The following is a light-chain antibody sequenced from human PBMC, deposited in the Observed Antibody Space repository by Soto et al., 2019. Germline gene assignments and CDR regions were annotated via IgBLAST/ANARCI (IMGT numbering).Light chain of an antibody. CDR1: QSISSN. V-gene: IGKV3-20*01. Sequence: VMTQSPATLSVSPGERATLSCRASQSISSNLAWYQQKPGQAPRLLIYGASSRATGIPDRFSGSGSGTDFTLTISRLEPEDFAVYYCQQYGSSPPWTFGQGTKVEIK. CDR2: GAS. J-gene: IGKJ1*01. CDR3: QQYGSSPPWT.